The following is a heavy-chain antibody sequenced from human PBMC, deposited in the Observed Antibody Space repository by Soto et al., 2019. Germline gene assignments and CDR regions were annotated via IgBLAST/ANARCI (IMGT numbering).Heavy chain of an antibody. D-gene: IGHD2-15*01. V-gene: IGHV4-34*01. Sequence: SETLSLTCAVYGGSFSGYYWSWIRQPPGKGLEWIGEINHSGSTNYNPSLKSRVTISVDTSKNQFSLKLSSVTAADTAVYYRASHLQVVAATARTYFQHWGQGTLVTVSS. CDR1: GGSFSGYY. CDR3: ASHLQVVAATARTYFQH. J-gene: IGHJ1*01. CDR2: INHSGST.